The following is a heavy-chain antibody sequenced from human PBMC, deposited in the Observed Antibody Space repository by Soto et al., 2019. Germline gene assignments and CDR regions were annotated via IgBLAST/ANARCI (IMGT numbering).Heavy chain of an antibody. D-gene: IGHD1-1*01. CDR3: ARALGYTYDHLPIDY. CDR2: IYHSGSS. CDR1: GGSISSGGYS. V-gene: IGHV4-30-2*01. Sequence: SETLSLTCTVSGGSISSGGYSWSWIRQPPGKGLEWIGYIYHSGSSYYNPSLKSRVTISGDTSKNQFSLKLNSVTAADTAVYYCARALGYTYDHLPIDYWGQGTLVTGSS. J-gene: IGHJ4*02.